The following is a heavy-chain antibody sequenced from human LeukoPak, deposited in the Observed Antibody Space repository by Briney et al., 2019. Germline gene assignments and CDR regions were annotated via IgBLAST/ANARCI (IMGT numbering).Heavy chain of an antibody. J-gene: IGHJ4*02. CDR3: ARHNYFGSGSRSLEFDY. CDR2: INHSGST. Sequence: SETLSLTCAVYGGSFSGYSWSWIRQPPGKGLEWIGEINHSGSTNYTPSLKSRVTMSVDTSKNQFSLRLSSVTAADTAVYYCARHNYFGSGSRSLEFDYWGQGTLVTISS. D-gene: IGHD3-10*01. V-gene: IGHV4-34*01. CDR1: GGSFSGYS.